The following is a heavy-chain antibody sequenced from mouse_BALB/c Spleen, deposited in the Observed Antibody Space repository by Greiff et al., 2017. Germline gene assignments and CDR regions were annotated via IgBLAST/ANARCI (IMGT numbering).Heavy chain of an antibody. CDR3: ARKSHDYYVSSYGDYAMDY. CDR2: IRNKANGYTT. J-gene: IGHJ4*01. CDR1: GFTFTDYY. Sequence: EVHLVESGGGLVQPGGSLRLSCATSGFTFTDYYMSWVRQPPGKALEWLGFIRNKANGYTTEYSASVKGRFTISRDNSQSILYLQMKTLRAEDSATYYCARKSHDYYVSSYGDYAMDYWGQGTAVTVSS. D-gene: IGHD1-1*01. V-gene: IGHV7-3*02.